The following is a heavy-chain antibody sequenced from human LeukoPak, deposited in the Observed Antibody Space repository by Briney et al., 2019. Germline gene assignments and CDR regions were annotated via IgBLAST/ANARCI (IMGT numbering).Heavy chain of an antibody. J-gene: IGHJ3*02. CDR2: INHSGST. CDR1: GGSFSGYY. V-gene: IGHV4-34*01. CDR3: ARGLFDI. Sequence: SETLSLTCAVYGGSFSGYYWSWIRQPPGKGLEWIGEINHSGSTNYNPSLKSRVTISVDTSKNQFSLKLSSVTAADTAVYYCARGLFDIWGQGTMVTVPS.